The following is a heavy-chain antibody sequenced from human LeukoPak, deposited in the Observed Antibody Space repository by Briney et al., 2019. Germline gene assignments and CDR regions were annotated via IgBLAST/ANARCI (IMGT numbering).Heavy chain of an antibody. V-gene: IGHV1-2*06. CDR3: ARVKMLGYCSSTSCWQDAFDI. D-gene: IGHD2-2*01. CDR1: GYTFTGYY. CDR2: INPNSGGT. J-gene: IGHJ3*02. Sequence: ASVKVSCKASGYTFTGYYMHWVRQAPGQGLEWMGRINPNSGGTNYAQKFQGRVTMTRDTSISTAYMELSSLRSEDTAVYYCARVKMLGYCSSTSCWQDAFDIWGQGTMVTVSS.